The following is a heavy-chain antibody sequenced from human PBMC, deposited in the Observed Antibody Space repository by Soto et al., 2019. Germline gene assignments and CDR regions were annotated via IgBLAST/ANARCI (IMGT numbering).Heavy chain of an antibody. CDR1: GCDFSGDA. D-gene: IGHD6-19*01. Sequence: EVQLVESGGGLVQPGGSLELSCATSGCDFSGDAMHWVSQASGRGLEWLGRIRTKANSYPTIYAASVKDRITISSDDSKKMVYLHMSGLKTEDTAVYYCARPISSGWFDPWGQGTLVSVTS. CDR2: IRTKANSYPT. CDR3: ARPISSGWFDP. V-gene: IGHV3-73*01. J-gene: IGHJ5*02.